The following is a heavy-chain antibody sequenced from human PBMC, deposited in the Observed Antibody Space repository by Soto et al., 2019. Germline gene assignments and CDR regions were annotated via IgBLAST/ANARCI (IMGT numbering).Heavy chain of an antibody. CDR2: ISYDGSNK. D-gene: IGHD3-22*01. CDR3: ASKYYYDSSGYYLDAFDI. J-gene: IGHJ3*02. V-gene: IGHV3-30*03. Sequence: GGSLRLSCAASGFSFSTYGMTWVRQAPGKGLEWVAVISYDGSNKYYADSVKGRFTISRDNSKNTLYLQMNSLRADDTAVYYCASKYYYDSSGYYLDAFDIWGQGTMVTVSS. CDR1: GFSFSTYG.